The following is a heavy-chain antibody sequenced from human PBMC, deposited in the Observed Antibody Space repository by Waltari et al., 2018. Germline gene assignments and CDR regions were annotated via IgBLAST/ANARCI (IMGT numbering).Heavy chain of an antibody. CDR3: AIGGSDAFDI. J-gene: IGHJ3*02. CDR1: GGSIRSSSYY. D-gene: IGHD3-10*01. Sequence: QLQLQESGPGLVKPSETLSLTCTVSGGSIRSSSYYWGWIRQPPGKGLEWIGSIYYSGSTYYNPSLKSRVTISVDTSKNQFSLKLSSVTAADTAVYYCAIGGSDAFDIWGQGTMVTVSS. V-gene: IGHV4-39*07. CDR2: IYYSGST.